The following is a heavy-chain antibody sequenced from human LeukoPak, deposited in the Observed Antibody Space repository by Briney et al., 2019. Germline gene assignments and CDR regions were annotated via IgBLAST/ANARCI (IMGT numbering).Heavy chain of an antibody. CDR3: ARDIYYDSSGYYGSVY. CDR1: GFTFSSYS. D-gene: IGHD3-22*01. Sequence: GGSLRLSCAATGFTFSSYSMNWVRQAPGKGLEWVSSISSSSSYIYYADSVKGRFTISRDNAKNSLYLQMNSLRAEDTAVYYCARDIYYDSSGYYGSVYWGQGTLVTVSS. J-gene: IGHJ4*02. V-gene: IGHV3-21*01. CDR2: ISSSSSYI.